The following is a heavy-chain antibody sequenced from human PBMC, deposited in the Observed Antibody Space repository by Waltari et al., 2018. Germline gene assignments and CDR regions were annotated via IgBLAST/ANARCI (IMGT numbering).Heavy chain of an antibody. CDR3: ARGPETYYYDSSGYYVDY. Sequence: KGLEWVSAISGSGGSTYYADSVKGRFTISRDNSKNTLYLQMNSLRAEDTAVYYCARGPETYYYDSSGYYVDYWGQGTLVTVSS. D-gene: IGHD3-22*01. V-gene: IGHV3-23*01. J-gene: IGHJ4*02. CDR2: ISGSGGST.